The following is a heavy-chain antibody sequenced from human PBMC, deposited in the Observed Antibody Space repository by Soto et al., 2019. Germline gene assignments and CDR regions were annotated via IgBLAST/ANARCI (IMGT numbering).Heavy chain of an antibody. V-gene: IGHV4-59*08. CDR3: ASPPYSKHFTWAFDI. D-gene: IGHD6-13*01. J-gene: IGHJ3*02. CDR2: IYYSGST. Sequence: QVQLQESGPGLVKPSETLSLTCTVSGGSISSYYGSWIRQPPGKGLEWIGYIYYSGSTNYNPSLKSRVTISVDTSKNPFSLKLSSVTAADTAVYYCASPPYSKHFTWAFDIWGQGTMVTVSS. CDR1: GGSISSYY.